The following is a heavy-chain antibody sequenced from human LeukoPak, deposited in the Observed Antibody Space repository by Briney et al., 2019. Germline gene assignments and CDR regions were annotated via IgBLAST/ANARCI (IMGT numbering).Heavy chain of an antibody. CDR3: ARDRGGWIDY. J-gene: IGHJ4*02. CDR2: IYSGGST. CDR1: GFNVSSHY. D-gene: IGHD6-19*01. V-gene: IGHV3-53*01. Sequence: GSLRLSCSGSGFNVSSHYLSLVRQAPGEGLEWVSVIYSGGSTYYADSVKDRFTISRDNSKNTLYLQMNSLRAEDTAVYYCARDRGGWIDYWGQGTLVTVSS.